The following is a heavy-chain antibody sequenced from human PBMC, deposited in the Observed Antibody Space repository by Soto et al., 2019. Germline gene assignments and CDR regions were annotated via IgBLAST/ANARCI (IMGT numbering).Heavy chain of an antibody. Sequence: GESLKISCKGSGLSFTNCWISWVRQMPGKGLEWMGNIDPVDSYANYSPSFQGHVTFSVDTSISTAYLQWSSLKASDTAMYFCARIESIARNWFDPWGQGTLVTVSS. CDR1: GLSFTNCW. CDR2: IDPVDSYA. CDR3: ARIESIARNWFDP. D-gene: IGHD6-13*01. J-gene: IGHJ5*02. V-gene: IGHV5-10-1*01.